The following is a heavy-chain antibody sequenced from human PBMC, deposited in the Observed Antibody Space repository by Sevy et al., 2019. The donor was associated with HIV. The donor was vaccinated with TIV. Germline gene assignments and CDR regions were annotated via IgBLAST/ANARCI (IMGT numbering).Heavy chain of an antibody. CDR2: ISYDGIKK. J-gene: IGHJ4*02. Sequence: GGSLRLSCAASGFSFSTHGMHWVRQAPGKGLEWVAVISYDGIKKYYVDSLKGRFTISRDNSKNTLYLQMNSPKTDDTAVYYCARDLGEYNYSPSFYWGQGTLVTVSS. CDR3: ARDLGEYNYSPSFY. D-gene: IGHD5-18*01. V-gene: IGHV3-30*03. CDR1: GFSFSTHG.